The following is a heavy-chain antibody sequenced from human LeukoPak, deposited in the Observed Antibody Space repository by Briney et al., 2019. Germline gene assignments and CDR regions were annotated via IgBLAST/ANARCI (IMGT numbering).Heavy chain of an antibody. D-gene: IGHD2-15*01. CDR2: TYPGDSNT. CDR1: GYSFTSYW. J-gene: IGHJ5*02. CDR3: VRSPACSSGTCYPNWFDP. V-gene: IGHV5-51*01. Sequence: GESLKISCKGSGYSFTSYWIGWVRQTPGKGLEWMGITYPGDSNTRYSPSFQGQVTISADKSISSAYLQWSSLKASDTAMYYCVRSPACSSGTCYPNWFDPWGQGTLVTVSS.